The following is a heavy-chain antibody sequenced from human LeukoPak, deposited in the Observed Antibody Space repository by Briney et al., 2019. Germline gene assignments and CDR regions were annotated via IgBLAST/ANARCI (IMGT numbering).Heavy chain of an antibody. CDR1: GFTFSIYS. CDR3: ARDRGYFDN. J-gene: IGHJ4*02. Sequence: MTGGSLRLSCAASGFTFSIYSMNWIRQAPGKGLEWLSSITSSSNYIYYADPVKGRFTISRDNVQNSLYLQMNSLRAEDTAMYYCARDRGYFDNWGQGTLVTVSS. V-gene: IGHV3-21*01. CDR2: ITSSSNYI.